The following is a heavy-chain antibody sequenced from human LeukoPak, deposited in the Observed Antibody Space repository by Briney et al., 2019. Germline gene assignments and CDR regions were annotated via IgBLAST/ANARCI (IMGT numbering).Heavy chain of an antibody. J-gene: IGHJ6*02. CDR1: GFTFSSYG. CDR2: ISYDGSNK. Sequence: GGSLRLSCAASGFTFSSYGMHWVRQAPGKGLEWVAVISYDGSNKYYADSVKGRFTISRDNSKNTLYLQMSSLRAEDTAVYYCAKDLVAYYYDKAALDPRGERIYGMDVWGQGTTVTVSS. D-gene: IGHD3-22*01. CDR3: AKDLVAYYYDKAALDPRGERIYGMDV. V-gene: IGHV3-30*18.